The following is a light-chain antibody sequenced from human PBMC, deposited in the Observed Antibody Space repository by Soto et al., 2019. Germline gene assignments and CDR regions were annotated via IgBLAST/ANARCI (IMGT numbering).Light chain of an antibody. CDR3: QQYKNWYT. Sequence: EIVMTQFPATMSVSPGERATLFCRASQSIGNSLAWYQQNPGQAPRLLFYRTSSRATGVAARFSGSGSGTELTLTISSLQSEDFAVYCCQQYKNWYTFVQGTKLEIK. CDR1: QSIGNS. J-gene: IGKJ2*01. CDR2: RTS. V-gene: IGKV3-15*01.